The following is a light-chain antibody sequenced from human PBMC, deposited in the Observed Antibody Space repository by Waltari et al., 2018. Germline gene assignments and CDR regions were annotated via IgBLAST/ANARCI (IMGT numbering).Light chain of an antibody. Sequence: DIQMTQSPSTLSASVGDRVTIPCRASQSISSWLAWYQQKPGKAPKLLIYKASSLESGVPSRFSGSGSGTEFTLTSSSLQPDDFATYYCQQYNSYSQTFGQGTKVEIK. CDR3: QQYNSYSQT. CDR2: KAS. CDR1: QSISSW. J-gene: IGKJ1*01. V-gene: IGKV1-5*03.